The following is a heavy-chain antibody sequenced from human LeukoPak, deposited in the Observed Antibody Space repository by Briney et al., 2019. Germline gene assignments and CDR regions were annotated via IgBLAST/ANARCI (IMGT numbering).Heavy chain of an antibody. CDR2: IKQDGSEK. V-gene: IGHV3-7*01. J-gene: IGHJ6*03. CDR1: GFTFSSYW. Sequence: GGSLRLSCAASGFTFSSYWMSWVRQAPGKGREWVANIKQDGSEKYYVDSVKGRFTISRDNAKNSLYLQMNSLRGEDTAVYYCVRDHRGSYYYYMDVWGKGTTVTVSS. CDR3: VRDHRGSYYYYMDV.